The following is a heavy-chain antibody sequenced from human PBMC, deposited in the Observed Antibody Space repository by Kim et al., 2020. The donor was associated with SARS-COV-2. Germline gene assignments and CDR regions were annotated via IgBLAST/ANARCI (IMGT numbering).Heavy chain of an antibody. CDR3: ARGPVVVGLGSSSWYAIDY. V-gene: IGHV1-46*01. Sequence: ASVKVSCKASGYTFTSYYMHWVRQAPGQGLEWMGIINPSGGSTSYAQKFQGRVTMTRDTSTSTVYMELSSLRSEDTAVYYCARGPVVVGLGSSSWYAIDYWGQGTLVTVSS. J-gene: IGHJ4*02. CDR2: INPSGGST. D-gene: IGHD6-13*01. CDR1: GYTFTSYY.